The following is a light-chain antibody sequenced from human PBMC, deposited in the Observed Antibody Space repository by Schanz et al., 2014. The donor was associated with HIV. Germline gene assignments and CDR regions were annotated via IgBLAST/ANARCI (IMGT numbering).Light chain of an antibody. Sequence: QSALTQPASVSGSPGQSITISCTGTSSDVGGYNYVSWYQQHPGKAPKLIIYDVTYRPSGVSDRFSGAKSGNTAFLLISGLQAEDEADYYCCSYTSSGTYVFGTGTKLTVL. CDR3: CSYTSSGTYV. J-gene: IGLJ1*01. CDR1: SSDVGGYNY. CDR2: DVT. V-gene: IGLV2-14*03.